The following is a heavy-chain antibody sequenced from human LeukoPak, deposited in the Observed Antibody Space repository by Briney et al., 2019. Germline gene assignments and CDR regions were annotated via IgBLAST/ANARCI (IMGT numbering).Heavy chain of an antibody. J-gene: IGHJ3*02. V-gene: IGHV1-69*05. D-gene: IGHD6-13*01. CDR3: ARRHGYSSSWYQFGGAFDI. Sequence: GASVKVSCEASGGTFSSYAISWVRQAPGQGLEWMGGIIPIFGTANYAQKFQGRVTITTDESTSTAYMELSSLRSEDTAVYYCARRHGYSSSWYQFGGAFDIWGQGTMVTVSS. CDR2: IIPIFGTA. CDR1: GGTFSSYA.